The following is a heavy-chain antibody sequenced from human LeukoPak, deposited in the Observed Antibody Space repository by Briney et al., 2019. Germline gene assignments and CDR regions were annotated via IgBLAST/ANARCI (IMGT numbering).Heavy chain of an antibody. D-gene: IGHD3-3*01. CDR1: GFTFDDYG. J-gene: IGHJ6*03. CDR2: INWNGGST. CDR3: ARVTYYDFWSGYFDWYKRDYYYMDV. Sequence: PGGSLRLSCAASGFTFDDYGMSWVRQAPGKGLEWVSGINWNGGSTGYADSVKGRFTISRDNAKNSLYLQMNSLRAEDTALYYCARVTYYDFWSGYFDWYKRDYYYMDVWGKGTTVTVSS. V-gene: IGHV3-20*04.